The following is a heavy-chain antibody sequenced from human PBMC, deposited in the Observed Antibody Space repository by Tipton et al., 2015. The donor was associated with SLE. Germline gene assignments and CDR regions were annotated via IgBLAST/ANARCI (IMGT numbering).Heavy chain of an antibody. CDR2: NYYSGST. J-gene: IGHJ4*01. CDR1: GGSINSYY. CDR3: ARAGQYGYSYGLDY. D-gene: IGHD5-18*01. V-gene: IGHV4-59*01. Sequence: TLSLTCTVSGGSINSYYWSWIRQPPGKGLEWIGYNYYSGSTNYNPSLKSRVTISVDTSKNHFCLRLSSVTAADTAVYYCARAGQYGYSYGLDYWGQGTLVTVSS.